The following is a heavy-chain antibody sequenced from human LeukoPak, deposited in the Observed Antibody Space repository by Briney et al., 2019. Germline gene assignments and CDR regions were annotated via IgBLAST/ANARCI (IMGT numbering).Heavy chain of an antibody. Sequence: KSGGSLRLSCAASGFTFSSYSMNWVRQAPGKGLEWVSSISSSSSYIYYADSVKGRFTISRDNARNSLYLQMNSLRAEDTAVYYCARALTLADYFDYWGQGTLVTVPS. CDR1: GFTFSSYS. J-gene: IGHJ4*02. CDR2: ISSSSSYI. V-gene: IGHV3-21*01. CDR3: ARALTLADYFDY. D-gene: IGHD3-10*01.